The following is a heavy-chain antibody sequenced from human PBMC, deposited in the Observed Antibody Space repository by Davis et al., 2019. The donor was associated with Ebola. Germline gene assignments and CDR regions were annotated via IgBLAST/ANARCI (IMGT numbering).Heavy chain of an antibody. CDR1: GYSFTSYW. Sequence: KVSCKGSGYSFTSYWIGWVRQMPGKGLEWMGIIYPGDSDTRYSPSFQGQVTISADKSISTAYLQWSSLKASDTAMYYCARALYDSSGRYYYYYYGMDVWGQGTTVTVSS. CDR2: IYPGDSDT. J-gene: IGHJ6*02. D-gene: IGHD3-22*01. CDR3: ARALYDSSGRYYYYYYGMDV. V-gene: IGHV5-51*01.